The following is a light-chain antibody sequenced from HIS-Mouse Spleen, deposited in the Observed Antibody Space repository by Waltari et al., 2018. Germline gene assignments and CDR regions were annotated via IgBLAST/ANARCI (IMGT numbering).Light chain of an antibody. CDR3: SLYTSSSTFVV. CDR2: EVS. Sequence: QSALTQPPSVSGSPGQSVTISCTGTSSDVGSYNRVSWYQQPPGTAPKLMIYEVSNRPPGVPDRFSGSKSGNTASLTISGLQAEDEADYYCSLYTSSSTFVVFGGGTKLTVL. V-gene: IGLV2-18*01. J-gene: IGLJ2*01. CDR1: SSDVGSYNR.